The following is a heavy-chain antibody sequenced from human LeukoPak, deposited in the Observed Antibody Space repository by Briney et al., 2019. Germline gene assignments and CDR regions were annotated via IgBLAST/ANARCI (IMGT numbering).Heavy chain of an antibody. Sequence: GGSLRLSCAASGFTFSDSWMHWVRQAPGKGLVSVSRINSDGSYTNYADSVKGRFIISRDNAKNTVNLQMNSLRLEDTAVYCCATGGAMDVWGQGTTVTVSS. CDR3: ATGGAMDV. V-gene: IGHV3-74*01. CDR1: GFTFSDSW. CDR2: INSDGSYT. J-gene: IGHJ6*02.